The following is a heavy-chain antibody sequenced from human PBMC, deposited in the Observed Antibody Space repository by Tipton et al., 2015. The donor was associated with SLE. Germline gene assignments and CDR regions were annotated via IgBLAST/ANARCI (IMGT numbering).Heavy chain of an antibody. CDR1: GGSFSGYY. V-gene: IGHV4-34*01. CDR3: ARDGGSSWYQVGFDY. Sequence: TLSLTCAVYGGSFSGYYWSWIRQPPGKGLEWIGEINHSGSTKYNPSLKSRVTISVDTSKNQFSLKLSSVTAADTAVYYCARDGGSSWYQVGFDYWGQGTLVTVSS. CDR2: INHSGST. D-gene: IGHD6-13*01. J-gene: IGHJ4*02.